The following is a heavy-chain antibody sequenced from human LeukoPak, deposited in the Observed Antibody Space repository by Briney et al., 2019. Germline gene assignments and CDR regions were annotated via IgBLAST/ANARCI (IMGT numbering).Heavy chain of an antibody. CDR2: ISSNGGST. V-gene: IGHV3-64*01. Sequence: SGGSLRLSRAASGFTFSNYGMNWVRQAPGKGLEYVSAISSNGGSTYYANSVKGRFTISRDNSKNTLYLQMGSLRAEDMAVYYCARVFPNSGSTDAFDIWGQGTMVTVSS. D-gene: IGHD3-22*01. CDR3: ARVFPNSGSTDAFDI. CDR1: GFTFSNYG. J-gene: IGHJ3*02.